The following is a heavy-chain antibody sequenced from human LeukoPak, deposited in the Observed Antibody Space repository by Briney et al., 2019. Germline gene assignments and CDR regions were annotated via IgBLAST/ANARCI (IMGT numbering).Heavy chain of an antibody. D-gene: IGHD3-10*01. CDR1: GFTFSDYY. CDR3: ASVLWFGGIFFDY. V-gene: IGHV3-11*01. CDR2: ISSSGSTI. J-gene: IGHJ4*02. Sequence: GGSLRLSCAASGFTFSDYYMSWIRQAPGKGLEWVSYISSSGSTIYYADSVKGRFTISRDNAKNSLYLQMNSLRVEDTAVYYCASVLWFGGIFFDYWGQGTLVTVSS.